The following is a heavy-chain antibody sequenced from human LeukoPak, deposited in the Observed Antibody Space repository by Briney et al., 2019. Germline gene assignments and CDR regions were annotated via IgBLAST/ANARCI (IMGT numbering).Heavy chain of an antibody. CDR1: GFTFSTYA. J-gene: IGHJ4*02. V-gene: IGHV3-23*01. Sequence: GGSLRLSCAASGFTFSTYAMTWVRQAPGKGLEWVSGISGSGDSTYYADSVKGRFTISRDNSKNTLYLQMNSLRAEDTAVYFCARRSGVAVAGAFDYWGQGTLVTVSS. CDR2: ISGSGDST. D-gene: IGHD6-19*01. CDR3: ARRSGVAVAGAFDY.